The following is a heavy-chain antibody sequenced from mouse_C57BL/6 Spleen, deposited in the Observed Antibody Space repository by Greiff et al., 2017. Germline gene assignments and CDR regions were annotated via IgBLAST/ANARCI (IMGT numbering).Heavy chain of an antibody. CDR2: SHPNSGST. CDR3: ARSGDY. V-gene: IGHV1-64*01. CDR1: GYTFTSSW. Sequence: QVQLQQPGAELVKPGASVKLSCKASGYTFTSSWMHWVKQRPGQGLEWIGMSHPNSGSTNYNEKFKNKATLTVDKSSSTAYMPHISLTAEYSAVYYCARSGDYWGQGTTLTVSS. J-gene: IGHJ2*01. D-gene: IGHD4-1*01.